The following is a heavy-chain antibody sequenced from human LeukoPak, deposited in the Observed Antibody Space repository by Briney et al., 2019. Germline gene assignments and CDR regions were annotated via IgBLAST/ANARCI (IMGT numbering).Heavy chain of an antibody. CDR2: IYHTGST. CDR1: GGSISSDSYY. CDR3: ARSTHDYDFWSGYYPLDS. D-gene: IGHD3-3*01. J-gene: IGHJ4*02. V-gene: IGHV4-39*01. Sequence: SETLSLTCTVSGGSISSDSYYWGWIRQPPGKGLEWIGSIYHTGSTYYNPSLKSRVTMSVETSKKQFSLKLSSVTAADMAVYYCARSTHDYDFWSGYYPLDSWGQGTPVTVSS.